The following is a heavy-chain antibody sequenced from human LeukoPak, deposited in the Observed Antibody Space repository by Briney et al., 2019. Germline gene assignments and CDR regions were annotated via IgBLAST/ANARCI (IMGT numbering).Heavy chain of an antibody. CDR3: ARPRIVGATDAFDI. CDR2: IYPGDSDT. CDR1: GYRFTSYW. V-gene: IGHV5-51*01. J-gene: IGHJ3*02. D-gene: IGHD1-26*01. Sequence: GGSLQISCQGSGYRFTSYWIGWVRQMPGKGLEWMGIIYPGDSDTRYSPSFQGQVTISAHKSISTAYLQWSSLKASDTAMYYCARPRIVGATDAFDIWGQGTMVTVSS.